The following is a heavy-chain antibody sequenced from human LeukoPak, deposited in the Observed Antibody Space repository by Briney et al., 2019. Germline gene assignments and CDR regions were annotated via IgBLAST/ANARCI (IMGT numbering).Heavy chain of an antibody. V-gene: IGHV3-30*18. CDR3: AKDEVVGYYGSGSYYHVGGMDV. Sequence: GGSLRLSCAASGFTFSSYGMHWVRQAPGKGLEWVAVISYDGSSKYYADSVKGRFTISRDNSKNTLYLQMNSLRAEDTAVYYCAKDEVVGYYGSGSYYHVGGMDVWGQGTTVTVSS. CDR2: ISYDGSSK. D-gene: IGHD3-10*01. J-gene: IGHJ6*02. CDR1: GFTFSSYG.